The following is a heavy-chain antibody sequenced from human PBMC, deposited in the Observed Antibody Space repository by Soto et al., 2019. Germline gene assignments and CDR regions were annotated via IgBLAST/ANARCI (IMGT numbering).Heavy chain of an antibody. Sequence: ASVKVSCKASGYTFTSYGISWVRQAPGQGLEWMGWISAYNGNTNYAQKLQGRVTMTTDTSTSTAYMELRSLRSDDTAVYYGASGDYKRSYYYYYMDVWGKGTTVTVSS. J-gene: IGHJ6*03. V-gene: IGHV1-18*01. CDR2: ISAYNGNT. D-gene: IGHD4-4*01. CDR3: ASGDYKRSYYYYYMDV. CDR1: GYTFTSYG.